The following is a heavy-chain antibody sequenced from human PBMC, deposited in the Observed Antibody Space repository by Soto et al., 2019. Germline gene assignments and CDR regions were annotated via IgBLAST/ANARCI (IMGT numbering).Heavy chain of an antibody. CDR2: IIPIFGTA. CDR3: ARGSTPPRIRSPLYYYYGMDV. CDR1: GGTFSSYA. J-gene: IGHJ6*02. D-gene: IGHD2-15*01. V-gene: IGHV1-69*01. Sequence: QVQLVQSGAEVKKPGSSVKVSCKASGGTFSSYAISWVRQAPGQGLEWMGGIIPIFGTANYAQKFQGRVTITADEYTSTAYMELSSLRSEDTAVYYCARGSTPPRIRSPLYYYYGMDVWGQGTTVTVSS.